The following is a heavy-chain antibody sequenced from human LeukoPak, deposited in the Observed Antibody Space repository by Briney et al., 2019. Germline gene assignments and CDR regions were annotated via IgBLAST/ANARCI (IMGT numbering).Heavy chain of an antibody. CDR3: ARDSYQYYDFWSGYQDAFDI. J-gene: IGHJ3*02. CDR1: GYTFTNYG. Sequence: ASVKVSCKASGYTFTNYGISWVRQAPGQGLEWMGWISAYNGNTIYAPKLQGRLTMTTDTSTGTAYMELRSLRSDDTAVYYCARDSYQYYDFWSGYQDAFDIWGQGTMVTVSS. CDR2: ISAYNGNT. V-gene: IGHV1-18*01. D-gene: IGHD3-3*01.